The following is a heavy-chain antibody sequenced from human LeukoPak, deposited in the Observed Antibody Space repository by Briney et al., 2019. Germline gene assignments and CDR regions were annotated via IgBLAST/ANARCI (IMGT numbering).Heavy chain of an antibody. J-gene: IGHJ4*02. V-gene: IGHV1-3*03. CDR2: INAGNGNT. D-gene: IGHD4-11*01. Sequence: ASVKVSCKASGYTFTSYAMHWVRQAPGQRLEWMGWINAGNGNTKYSQEFQGRVTMTRDMSTSTVYMELSSPRSEDTAVYYCARDKHNYQLYYWGQGTLVTVSS. CDR3: ARDKHNYQLYY. CDR1: GYTFTSYA.